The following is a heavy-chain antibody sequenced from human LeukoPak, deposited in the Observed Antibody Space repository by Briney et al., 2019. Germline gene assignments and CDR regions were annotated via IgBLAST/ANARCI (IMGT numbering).Heavy chain of an antibody. Sequence: SETLSLTCTVSGGSISSGDYYWSWIRQPPGKRPEWIGYIYYSGSTYYNPSLKSRVTISVDTSKTQFSLRLSSVTAADTAVYYCARDHDYGDYVRAFDIWGQGTMVTVSS. D-gene: IGHD4-17*01. J-gene: IGHJ3*02. CDR2: IYYSGST. V-gene: IGHV4-30-4*01. CDR1: GGSISSGDYY. CDR3: ARDHDYGDYVRAFDI.